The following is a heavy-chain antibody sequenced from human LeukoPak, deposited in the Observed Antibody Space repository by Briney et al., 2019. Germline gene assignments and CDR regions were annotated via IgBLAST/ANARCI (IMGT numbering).Heavy chain of an antibody. V-gene: IGHV1-18*01. J-gene: IGHJ5*02. Sequence: ASVKVSCKASGYTFTSYGISWVRQAPGQGLEWMGWISAYNGNTNYAQKLQGRVTMTTDTSTSTAYMELRSLRSDDTAVYYCARDGTGYCSSTSCYTNNWFDPWGQGTLVTVSS. CDR2: ISAYNGNT. D-gene: IGHD2-2*02. CDR1: GYTFTSYG. CDR3: ARDGTGYCSSTSCYTNNWFDP.